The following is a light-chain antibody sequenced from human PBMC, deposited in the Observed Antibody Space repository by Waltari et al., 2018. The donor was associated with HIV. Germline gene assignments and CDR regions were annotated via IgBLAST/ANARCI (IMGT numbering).Light chain of an antibody. V-gene: IGKV4-1*01. Sequence: DIVLTQSPDSLAVSLGDRATIHCRSSHSLLSWPQNKYFLGWYQQKAGQPPKLLISWASTRESGVPARFSGSGSGTDFSLTISSLQAEDVAVYYCQQYHSIPWTFGRGTKVEIK. CDR2: WAS. CDR3: QQYHSIPWT. J-gene: IGKJ1*01. CDR1: HSLLSWPQNKYF.